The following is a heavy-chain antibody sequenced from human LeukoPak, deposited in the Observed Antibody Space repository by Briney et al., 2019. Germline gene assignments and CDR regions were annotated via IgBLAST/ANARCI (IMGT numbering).Heavy chain of an antibody. J-gene: IGHJ6*02. CDR3: AKGVVPEV. V-gene: IGHV3-30*04. CDR2: MSFDGSQI. Sequence: GTSLRLSCAASGFTFSSYAMHWVRQAPGKGLEWVAVMSFDGSQIYYADFVKGRFTISRDNSKNTLYLQMNSLRVEDTGVYYCAKGVVPEVWGQGTTVTVSS. CDR1: GFTFSSYA.